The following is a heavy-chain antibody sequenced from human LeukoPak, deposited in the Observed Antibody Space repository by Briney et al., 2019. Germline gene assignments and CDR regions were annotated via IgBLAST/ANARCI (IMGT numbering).Heavy chain of an antibody. CDR2: IWYDGSNK. J-gene: IGHJ1*01. Sequence: GGSLRLSCAASGFTFSSYGMHWVRQAPGKGLEWVAVIWYDGSNKYYADSVKGRFTISRDNSKNTLYLQMNSPRAEDTALYYCGSYFDSSGYYFEYFQHWGQGTLVTVSS. CDR1: GFTFSSYG. V-gene: IGHV3-33*01. CDR3: GSYFDSSGYYFEYFQH. D-gene: IGHD3-22*01.